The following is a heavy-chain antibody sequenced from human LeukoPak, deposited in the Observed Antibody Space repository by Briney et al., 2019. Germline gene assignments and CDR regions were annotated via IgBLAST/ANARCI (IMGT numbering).Heavy chain of an antibody. CDR2: ISGSDGST. Sequence: GGSLRLSCAASGFTFSTYAMSWVRQAPGKGLEWVSSISGSDGSTYYAGSVKSRFTISRDNSKNTLYLQMNSLRAGDTAVYYCAKDWDMAPGYWGQGILVTVSS. V-gene: IGHV3-23*01. J-gene: IGHJ4*02. D-gene: IGHD2-15*01. CDR3: AKDWDMAPGY. CDR1: GFTFSTYA.